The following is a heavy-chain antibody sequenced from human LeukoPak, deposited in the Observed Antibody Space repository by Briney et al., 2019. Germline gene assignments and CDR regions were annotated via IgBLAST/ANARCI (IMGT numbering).Heavy chain of an antibody. CDR1: GFAFSSYW. CDR3: VRDRYYVPDY. D-gene: IGHD3-10*02. V-gene: IGHV3-74*01. J-gene: IGHJ4*02. CDR2: ITSDGRTT. Sequence: GGSLRLSCAASGFAFSSYWMHWFRHGAGKGLVWLSRITSDGRTTIYADSVEGRFTISRDNAKNTLYLQMNSLRVEDTAVYYCVRDRYYVPDYWGQGTLVTVSS.